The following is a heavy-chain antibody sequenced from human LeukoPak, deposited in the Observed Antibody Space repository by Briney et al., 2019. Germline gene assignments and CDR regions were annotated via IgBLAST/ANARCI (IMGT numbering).Heavy chain of an antibody. CDR2: IKSRPDGETT. Sequence: HPGGSLRLSCAASGFTFSSYSMNWVRQTPGKGLEWIGRIKSRPDGETTEYAAPVKGRFTISRDDPETTVYLQMNSLKTEDTAVYFCATERYCSSTTCPLTFNDWGQGTLVTVSS. J-gene: IGHJ4*02. CDR1: GFTFSSYS. D-gene: IGHD2-2*01. CDR3: ATERYCSSTTCPLTFND. V-gene: IGHV3-15*01.